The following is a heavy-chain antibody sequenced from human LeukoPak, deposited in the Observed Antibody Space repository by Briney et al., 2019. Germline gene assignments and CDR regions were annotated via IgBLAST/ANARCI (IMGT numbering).Heavy chain of an antibody. D-gene: IGHD3-9*01. CDR3: ARGDDILTGYSAFDY. V-gene: IGHV1-2*04. Sequence: ASVTVSFKASGYTFTVYYMHWVRQAPGQGLEWMGWINPNSGGTNYAQKFQGWVTMTRDTSISTAYMELSRLRSDDTAVYYCARGDDILTGYSAFDYWGQGTLVTVSS. J-gene: IGHJ4*02. CDR1: GYTFTVYY. CDR2: INPNSGGT.